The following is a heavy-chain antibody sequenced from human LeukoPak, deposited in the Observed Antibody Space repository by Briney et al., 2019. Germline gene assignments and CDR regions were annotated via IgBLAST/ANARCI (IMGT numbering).Heavy chain of an antibody. Sequence: SQTLSLTCTVSGGSISSGSYYWSWVRQPAGKGLEWIGRIYTSGSTNYNPSLKSRVTISVDTSKNQFSLKLSSVTAADTAVYYCARGYGDYYYYMDVWGKGTTVTVSS. V-gene: IGHV4-61*02. J-gene: IGHJ6*03. CDR2: IYTSGST. D-gene: IGHD4-17*01. CDR1: GGSISSGSYY. CDR3: ARGYGDYYYYMDV.